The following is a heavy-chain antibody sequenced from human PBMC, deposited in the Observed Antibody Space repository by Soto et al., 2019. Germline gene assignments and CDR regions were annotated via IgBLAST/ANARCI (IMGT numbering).Heavy chain of an antibody. CDR1: GYSFTGYW. D-gene: IGHD5-18*01. V-gene: IGHV5-10-1*01. J-gene: IGHJ6*02. Sequence: GESLKISCKGSGYSFTGYWISWVRQMPGKGRGWMGRMDPSDSYTNYSASFQGHVTISADRSISPAYLQCGSLMASDTAMYYCARRYNYAYPYYYFGMDVWGQGTTVTVSS. CDR3: ARRYNYAYPYYYFGMDV. CDR2: MDPSDSYT.